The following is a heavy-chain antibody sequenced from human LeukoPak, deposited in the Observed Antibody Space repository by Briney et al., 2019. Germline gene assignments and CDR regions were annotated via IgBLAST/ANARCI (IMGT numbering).Heavy chain of an antibody. CDR3: ATEISSIKKYSGSHPRDY. J-gene: IGHJ4*02. V-gene: IGHV4-31*03. D-gene: IGHD1-26*01. CDR1: GGSISSGGYY. CDR2: IYYSGST. Sequence: SETLSLTRTVSGGSISSGGYYWSWIRQHPGKGLEWIGYIYYSGSTYYNPSLKSRVTISVDTSKNQFSLKLSSVTAADTAVYYCATEISSIKKYSGSHPRDYWGQGTLVTVSS.